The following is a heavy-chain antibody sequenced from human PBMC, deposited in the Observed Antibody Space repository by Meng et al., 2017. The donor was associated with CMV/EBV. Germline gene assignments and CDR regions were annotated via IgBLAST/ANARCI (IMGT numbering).Heavy chain of an antibody. V-gene: IGHV4-34*01. J-gene: IGHJ4*02. D-gene: IGHD4/OR15-4a*01. Sequence: TCAVYGRSFSGHYWSWVRQPPGKGLEWIGEINHNGSTNYNPSLKSRVTISVDTSKNQFSLKLSSVTAADTAVYYCARYGGNPGGFDYWGQGTLVTVSS. CDR3: ARYGGNPGGFDY. CDR2: INHNGST. CDR1: GRSFSGHY.